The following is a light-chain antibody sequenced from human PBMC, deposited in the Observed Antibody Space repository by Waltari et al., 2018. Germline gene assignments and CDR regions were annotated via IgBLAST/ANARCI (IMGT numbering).Light chain of an antibody. CDR3: NSYTSANTLL. Sequence: QSALTQPASVSASPGQSITIFCTGTISDVGGYNLVSWYTQYPGKAPQLILYAVYNPPSGISSRFSGSKSGNTASLTISGLQPEDEADYYCNSYTSANTLLFGGGTRLTVL. CDR2: AVY. J-gene: IGLJ2*01. V-gene: IGLV2-14*03. CDR1: ISDVGGYNL.